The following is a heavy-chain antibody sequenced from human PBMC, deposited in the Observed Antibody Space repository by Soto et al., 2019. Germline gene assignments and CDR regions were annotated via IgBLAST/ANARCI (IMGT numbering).Heavy chain of an antibody. CDR3: ARSIIHFYMDV. V-gene: IGHV3-7*01. J-gene: IGHJ6*03. CDR1: GFTFSSYW. CDR2: MNQHGSDI. Sequence: EVQLVESGGDLVQPGGSLRLSCAASGFTFSSYWMAWVRQSPGKGLEWVASMNQHGSDIQYVDSVRGRFTISRDNYKNMLYLQMDSLRAEDMAVYFCARSIIHFYMDVWGKGTAVTVSS.